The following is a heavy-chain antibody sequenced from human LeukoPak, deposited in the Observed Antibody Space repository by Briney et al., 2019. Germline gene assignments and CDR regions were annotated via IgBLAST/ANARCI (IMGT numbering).Heavy chain of an antibody. CDR1: GYTFTGYY. CDR3: ARDQGYCSGGSCYSWVY. V-gene: IGHV1-2*06. J-gene: IGHJ4*02. Sequence: VASVKVSCKASGYTFTGYYMHWVRQAPGQGLEWMGRINPNSGGTNYAQKFQGRVTMTRDTSISTAYMELSRLGSDDTAVYYCARDQGYCSGGSCYSWVYWGQGTLVTVSS. CDR2: INPNSGGT. D-gene: IGHD2-15*01.